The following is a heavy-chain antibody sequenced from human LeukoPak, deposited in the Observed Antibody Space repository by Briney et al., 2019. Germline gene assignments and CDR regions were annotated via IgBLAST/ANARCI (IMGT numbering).Heavy chain of an antibody. CDR3: AMGDPGDDYGDSWFDP. V-gene: IGHV3-21*01. J-gene: IGHJ5*02. D-gene: IGHD4-17*01. CDR2: ISSSSTYI. Sequence: GGSLRLSCAASGFTFSSYGMNWVRQAPGKGLEWVSSISSSSTYIYYADSVRGRFTISRDNAKNSLYLQMNSLRAEDTAVYYCAMGDPGDDYGDSWFDPWGQGTLVTVSS. CDR1: GFTFSSYG.